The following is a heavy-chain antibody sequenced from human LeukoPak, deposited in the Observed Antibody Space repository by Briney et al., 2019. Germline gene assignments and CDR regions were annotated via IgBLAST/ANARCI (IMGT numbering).Heavy chain of an antibody. J-gene: IGHJ4*02. CDR2: ISGYNGKT. CDR3: ARGGGSSRVGLDN. CDR1: GYTFTSYD. Sequence: ASVKVSCKASGYTFTSYDISWVRQAPGQGLEWMGWISGYNGKTNYARKMQGRVTTTTDTSTSTAYMELRSLTSDDTAVYYCARGGGSSRVGLDNWGQGTLVTVSS. D-gene: IGHD6-6*01. V-gene: IGHV1-18*01.